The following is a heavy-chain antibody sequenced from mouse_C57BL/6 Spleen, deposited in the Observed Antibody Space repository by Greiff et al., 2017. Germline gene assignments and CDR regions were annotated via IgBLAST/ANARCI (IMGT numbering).Heavy chain of an antibody. V-gene: IGHV5-9-1*02. CDR1: GFTFSSYA. CDR3: TRAGVVDFDY. D-gene: IGHD1-1*01. Sequence: EVKVEESGEGLVKPGGSLKLSCAASGFTFSSYAMSWVRQTPEKRLEWVAYISSGGDYIYYADTVKGRFTISRDNARNTLYLQMSSLKSEDTAMYYCTRAGVVDFDYWGQGTTLTVSS. J-gene: IGHJ2*01. CDR2: ISSGGDYI.